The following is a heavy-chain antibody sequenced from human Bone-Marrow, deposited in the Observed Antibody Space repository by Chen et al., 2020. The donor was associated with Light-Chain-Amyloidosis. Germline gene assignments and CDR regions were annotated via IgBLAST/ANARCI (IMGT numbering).Heavy chain of an antibody. CDR1: GFTFSTYS. D-gene: IGHD3-3*01. V-gene: IGHV3-48*01. CDR3: ARDYDFWSGYFLY. J-gene: IGHJ4*02. Sequence: EVQLVESGGGLVQPGGSLRLSCAASGFTFSTYSMNWVRQAPGKGLEWVSYISSSGTISYADSVKGRFTISRDNAKKRLYLQRNSLRAEDTAVYYCARDYDFWSGYFLYWGQGTLVTVSS. CDR2: ISSSGTI.